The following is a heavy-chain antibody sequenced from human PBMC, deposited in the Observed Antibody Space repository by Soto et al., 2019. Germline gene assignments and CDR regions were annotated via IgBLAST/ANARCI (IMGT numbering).Heavy chain of an antibody. CDR3: ARGNWFDP. CDR2: INPNSGGT. CDR1: GYTFTGFY. J-gene: IGHJ5*02. Sequence: QVQLVQSGAEVKKPGASVKVSCKASGYTFTGFYIHCVRQAPGQGLEYMGWINPNSGGTNYAQKFQGSVTMTRDTYINAAYMELSRLRSDDTAGYYCARGNWFDPLGKGTLVTVSS. V-gene: IGHV1-2*02.